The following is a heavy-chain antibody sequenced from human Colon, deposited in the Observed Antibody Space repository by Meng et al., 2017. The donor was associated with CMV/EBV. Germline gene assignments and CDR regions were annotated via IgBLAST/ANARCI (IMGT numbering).Heavy chain of an antibody. V-gene: IGHV3-74*01. J-gene: IGHJ3*02. Sequence: GESLKISCAFSGLSFKSYAMTRVRQAPGQGLGWVSRSNTDGSTTSYADSVKGRFTISRDNAKNTLYLQMDSLRAEDTAVYYCARDSNYAFHNWGQGTMVTVSS. CDR1: GLSFKSYA. D-gene: IGHD2-8*01. CDR2: SNTDGSTT. CDR3: ARDSNYAFHN.